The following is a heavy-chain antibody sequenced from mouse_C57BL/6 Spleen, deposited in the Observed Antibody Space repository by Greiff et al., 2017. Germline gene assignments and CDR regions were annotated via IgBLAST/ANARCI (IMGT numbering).Heavy chain of an antibody. Sequence: QVQLQQPGAELVKPGASVKLSCKASGYTFTSYWMHWVKQRPGRGLEWIGSIDPNSGGTKYNEKFKSKATLTVDKPSSTAYMQLSSLTSEDSAVYYCALITTVALPFDVWGTGTTVTVSS. V-gene: IGHV1-72*01. CDR3: ALITTVALPFDV. D-gene: IGHD1-1*01. CDR1: GYTFTSYW. J-gene: IGHJ1*03. CDR2: IDPNSGGT.